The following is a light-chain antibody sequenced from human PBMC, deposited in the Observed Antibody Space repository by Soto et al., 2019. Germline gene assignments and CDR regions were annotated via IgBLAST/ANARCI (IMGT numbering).Light chain of an antibody. CDR2: GNN. J-gene: IGLJ3*02. Sequence: QLVLTQPPSVSVAPGQRVTISCTGSRSNIGAGFDVHWYQQLPGTAPKLLIFGNNNRPSGVPDRFSGSRSGTSASLAITGLQAEDEADYYCQSYDASLSGSRVFGGGTKLTVL. CDR3: QSYDASLSGSRV. V-gene: IGLV1-40*01. CDR1: RSNIGAGFD.